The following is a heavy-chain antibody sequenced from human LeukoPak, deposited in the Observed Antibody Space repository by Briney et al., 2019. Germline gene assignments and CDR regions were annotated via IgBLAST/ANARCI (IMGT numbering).Heavy chain of an antibody. CDR1: GYTFTSYH. V-gene: IGHV1-46*01. Sequence: ASVKVSCKASGYTFTSYHMHWVRQAPGQGLEWMGIINPSGGTTNYAQKFRGRVTMTTDTSTSTAYMELRSLRSDDTAVYYCARTVAYYYGSGSYRDDYWGQGTLVTVSS. CDR3: ARTVAYYYGSGSYRDDY. J-gene: IGHJ4*02. CDR2: INPSGGTT. D-gene: IGHD3-10*01.